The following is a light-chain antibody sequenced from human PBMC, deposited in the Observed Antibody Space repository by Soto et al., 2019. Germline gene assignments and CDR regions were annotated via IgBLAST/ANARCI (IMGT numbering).Light chain of an antibody. CDR2: GAT. CDR1: RTVLDY. J-gene: IGKJ3*01. CDR3: QHRFSTPLGFT. V-gene: IGKV1-39*01. Sequence: DIQMTQSPSSLSASVGDRVTITCRASRTVLDYLNWYQQKPGRAPQLLIFGATNLQRGVPSRFRGSGSGTNFTLTITSLQREDCAIYYCQHRFSTPLGFTFGPGTKVNI.